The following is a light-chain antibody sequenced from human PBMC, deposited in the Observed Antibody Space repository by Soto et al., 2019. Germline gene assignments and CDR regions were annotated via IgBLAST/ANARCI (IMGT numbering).Light chain of an antibody. CDR3: QQYGSSGT. CDR1: QSVSNNY. Sequence: EIVLTQSPGTLSLSPGERATLSCRASQSVSNNYLAWYQQKPGQAPRLLIYGASNRATGIPDRFSGSGSGTDCTLTISRLETEGFAVYYCQQYGSSGTFGQGTKVESK. J-gene: IGKJ1*01. CDR2: GAS. V-gene: IGKV3-20*01.